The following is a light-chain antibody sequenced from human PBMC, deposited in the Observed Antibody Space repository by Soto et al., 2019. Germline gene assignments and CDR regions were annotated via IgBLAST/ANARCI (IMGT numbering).Light chain of an antibody. Sequence: EIVLTQSPATLSLSPGERATISCRASQSVSSYLAWYQQKPGQTPRLLIYDASNRAPGIPARFSGSGSGTDFTLTISSLEPEDFAVYYCQQLSNWPITFGQGTRLEIK. CDR1: QSVSSY. CDR3: QQLSNWPIT. V-gene: IGKV3-11*01. CDR2: DAS. J-gene: IGKJ5*01.